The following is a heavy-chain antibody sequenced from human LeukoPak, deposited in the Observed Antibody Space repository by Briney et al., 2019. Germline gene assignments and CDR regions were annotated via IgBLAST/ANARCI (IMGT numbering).Heavy chain of an antibody. CDR3: ARVGYRTYGGNVH. V-gene: IGHV1-69*05. J-gene: IGHJ4*02. Sequence: SVKVSCKASGGTLSSYAISWVRQAPGQGLEWMGGIIPIFGTANYAQKFQGRVTITTDESTSTAYMELSSLRSEDTAVYYCARVGYRTYGGNVHWGQGTLVTVSS. CDR2: IIPIFGTA. D-gene: IGHD4/OR15-4a*01. CDR1: GGTLSSYA.